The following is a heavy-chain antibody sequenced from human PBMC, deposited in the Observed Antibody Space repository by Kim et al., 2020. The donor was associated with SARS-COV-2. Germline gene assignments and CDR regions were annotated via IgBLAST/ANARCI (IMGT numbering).Heavy chain of an antibody. CDR3: ARENSNKYGSGNYYFDS. CDR2: INPSGGST. CDR1: GYTMNNNY. D-gene: IGHD3-10*01. V-gene: IGHV1-46*02. Sequence: ASVKVSCKASGYTMNNNYMHWVRQAPGHGPEWMGIINPSGGSTNYAQKFQGRVTLTSDTSTSTFYMIVRTLKSEDTARYYCARENSNKYGSGNYYFDSWGQGTLVTVSS. J-gene: IGHJ4*02.